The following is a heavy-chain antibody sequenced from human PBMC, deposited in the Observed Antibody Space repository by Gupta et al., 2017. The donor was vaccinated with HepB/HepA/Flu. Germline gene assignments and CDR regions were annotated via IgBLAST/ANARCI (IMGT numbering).Heavy chain of an antibody. Sequence: QVQLQESGPGLVKPSETLSLTCTVSGGSISSYYWSWIRQPPGKGLEWIGYIYYSGSTNYNPSLKSRVTISVDTSKNQFSLKLSSVTAADTAVYYCARLGSTVAFDYWGQGTLVTVSS. V-gene: IGHV4-59*08. CDR2: IYYSGST. CDR3: ARLGSTVAFDY. D-gene: IGHD4-23*01. CDR1: GGSISSYY. J-gene: IGHJ4*02.